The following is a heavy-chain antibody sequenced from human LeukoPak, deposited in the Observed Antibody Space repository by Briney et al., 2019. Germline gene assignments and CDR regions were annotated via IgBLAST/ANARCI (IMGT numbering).Heavy chain of an antibody. CDR3: ARDNYGDWNYFDY. CDR1: GFTFSGYS. D-gene: IGHD4-17*01. J-gene: IGHJ4*02. V-gene: IGHV3-21*01. Sequence: GGSLILFCAASGFTFSGYSMNWVRQAPGKGLEWGSSISSSRSYIYYADSVKGRLTISRDNAKNSLYLQMNSLRAEDTSVYYCARDNYGDWNYFDYWGQGTLVTVSS. CDR2: ISSSRSYI.